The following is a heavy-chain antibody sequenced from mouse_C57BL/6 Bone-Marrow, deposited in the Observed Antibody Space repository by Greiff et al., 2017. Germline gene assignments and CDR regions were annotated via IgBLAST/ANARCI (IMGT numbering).Heavy chain of an antibody. CDR2: IWTGGGT. CDR1: GFSLTSYA. Sequence: VMLVESGPGLVAPSQSLSITCTVSGFSLTSYAISWVRQPPGKGLEWLGVIWTGGGTNYNSAPKSRLSISKDNSKSQVFLKMNSLQTDDTARYYCARKDPCPYYAMDYWGQGTSVTVSS. CDR3: ARKDPCPYYAMDY. J-gene: IGHJ4*01. V-gene: IGHV2-9-1*01.